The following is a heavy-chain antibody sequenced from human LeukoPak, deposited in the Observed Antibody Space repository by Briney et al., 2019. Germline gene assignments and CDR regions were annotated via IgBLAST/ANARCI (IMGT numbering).Heavy chain of an antibody. J-gene: IGHJ6*02. V-gene: IGHV3-23*01. Sequence: GGSLRLSCAASGITFNNYAMGWVRQAPGKGLGWVSTISASGGSTYYADSVKGRFTISRDNSKNTLYLQMNSMRAEDTAVYYCAKYCTSTSCYLSIYYGMDVWGQGTTVTVSS. CDR1: GITFNNYA. CDR3: AKYCTSTSCYLSIYYGMDV. D-gene: IGHD2-2*01. CDR2: ISASGGST.